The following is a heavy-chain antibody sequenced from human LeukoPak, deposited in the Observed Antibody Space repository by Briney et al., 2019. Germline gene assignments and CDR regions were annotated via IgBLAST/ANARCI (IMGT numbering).Heavy chain of an antibody. Sequence: GRSLRLSCAASGFTFSSYAMHWVRQAPGKGLEWVAVISYDGSNKYYADSVKGRFTISRDNSKNTLYLQMNNLRAEDTAVYYCAREAYDYVWGSYPFDYWGQGTLVTVSS. CDR3: AREAYDYVWGSYPFDY. D-gene: IGHD3-16*02. CDR2: ISYDGSNK. J-gene: IGHJ4*02. V-gene: IGHV3-30*04. CDR1: GFTFSSYA.